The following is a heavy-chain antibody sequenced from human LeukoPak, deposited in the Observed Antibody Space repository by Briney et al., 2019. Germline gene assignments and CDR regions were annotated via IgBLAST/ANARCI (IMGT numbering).Heavy chain of an antibody. CDR1: GGSISNYY. CDR2: IYYSGST. V-gene: IGHV4-59*01. J-gene: IGHJ4*02. D-gene: IGHD2-2*01. Sequence: PSETLSLXCTVSGGSISNYYWSWIRRPPGKGLEWIGYIYYSGSTNYNPSLKSRVTISVDTSKNQFSLKLISVTAADTAVYYCARESRVVPYYFDYWGQGTLVTVSS. CDR3: ARESRVVPYYFDY.